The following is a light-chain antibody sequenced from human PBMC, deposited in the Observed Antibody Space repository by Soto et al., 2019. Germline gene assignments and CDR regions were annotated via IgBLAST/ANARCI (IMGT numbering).Light chain of an antibody. CDR1: QSLVYADGNTY. J-gene: IGKJ2*01. V-gene: IGKV2-30*01. CDR2: KVF. CDR3: MQSAHLPYT. Sequence: VVMTQNPISLPVTLGQSASISCTSSQSLVYADGNTYLNWLQQRPGQSPRRLIYKVFNRDSGVPDRFSGSASGSEFTLTISRVEAEDIGVYCSMQSAHLPYTFCRGSMVDVK.